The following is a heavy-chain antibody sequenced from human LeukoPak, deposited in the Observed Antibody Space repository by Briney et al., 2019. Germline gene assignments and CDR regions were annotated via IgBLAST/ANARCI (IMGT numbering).Heavy chain of an antibody. CDR2: ISGSGGST. D-gene: IGHD5-18*01. V-gene: IGHV3-23*01. CDR3: AKSQGIRGYYFDY. CDR1: EFTFSSYA. J-gene: IGHJ4*02. Sequence: GGSLRLSCAASEFTFSSYAMSWVRQAPGKGLEWVSAISGSGGSTYYADSVKGRFTISRDNSKNTLYLQMNSLRAEDTAVYYCAKSQGIRGYYFDYWGQGTLVTVSS.